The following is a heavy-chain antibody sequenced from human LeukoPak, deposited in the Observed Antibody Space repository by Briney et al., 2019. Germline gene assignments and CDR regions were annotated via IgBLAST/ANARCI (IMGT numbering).Heavy chain of an antibody. D-gene: IGHD2-15*01. CDR1: GYTLTELS. CDR3: AREALGGVYCSGGSCYSEVGGYYGMDV. V-gene: IGHV1-2*04. J-gene: IGHJ6*02. Sequence: GASVKVSCKVSGYTLTELSMHWVRQAPGQGLEWMGWINPNSGGTNYAQKFQGWVTMTRDTSISTAYMELSRLRSDDTAVYYCAREALGGVYCSGGSCYSEVGGYYGMDVWGQGTTVTVSS. CDR2: INPNSGGT.